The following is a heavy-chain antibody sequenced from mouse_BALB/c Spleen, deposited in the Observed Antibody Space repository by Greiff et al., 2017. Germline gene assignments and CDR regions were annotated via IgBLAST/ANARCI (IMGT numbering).Heavy chain of an antibody. CDR2: ISSGSSTI. CDR3: ARYYRYPLAMDY. V-gene: IGHV5-17*02. D-gene: IGHD2-14*01. J-gene: IGHJ4*01. CDR1: GFTFSSFG. Sequence: EVKLVASGGGLVQPGGSRKLSCAASGFTFSSFGMHWVRQAPEKGLEWVAYISSGSSTIYYADTVKGRFTISRDNPKNTLFLHMTSLRSEDTAMYYCARYYRYPLAMDYWGQGTSATVSA.